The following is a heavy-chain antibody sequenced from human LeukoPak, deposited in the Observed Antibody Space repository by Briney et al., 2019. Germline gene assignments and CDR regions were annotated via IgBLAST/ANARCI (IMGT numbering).Heavy chain of an antibody. J-gene: IGHJ6*02. CDR1: GGSISSYY. V-gene: IGHV4-59*01. CDR2: IYYSGST. CDR3: ARLSLGGSETPYGMDV. D-gene: IGHD3-10*01. Sequence: PSETLSLTCTVSGGSISSYYWSWIRQPPGKGLEWIGYIYYSGSTNYNPSLKSRVTISVDTSKNQFSLKLSSVTAADTAVYYCARLSLGGSETPYGMDVWGQGTTVTVSS.